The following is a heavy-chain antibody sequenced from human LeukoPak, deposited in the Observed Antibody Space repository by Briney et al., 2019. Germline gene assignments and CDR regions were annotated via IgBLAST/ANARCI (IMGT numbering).Heavy chain of an antibody. CDR1: GGSISSYY. J-gene: IGHJ6*02. Sequence: SETLSLTCTVSGGSISSYYWSWIRQPPGKGLEWIGYIYYSGSTNYNPSLKSRVTISVDTSKNQFSLKLSSVTAADTAVYYCARVLYSSSWLPGYYYGMDVWGQGTTVTVSS. CDR2: IYYSGST. V-gene: IGHV4-59*01. CDR3: ARVLYSSSWLPGYYYGMDV. D-gene: IGHD6-13*01.